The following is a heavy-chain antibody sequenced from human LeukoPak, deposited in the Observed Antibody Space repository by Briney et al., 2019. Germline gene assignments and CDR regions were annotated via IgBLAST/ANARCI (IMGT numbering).Heavy chain of an antibody. CDR3: VRDRSGTYDY. Sequence: GGSLRLSCAASGFTFSSYWIHWVRQAPGKGLVWVSRIKSDGTSTIYADSVKGRFSISRDNANNTLYLQMNSLRVEDTAVYYCVRDRSGTYDYWGQGTLVTVSS. D-gene: IGHD1-26*01. CDR1: GFTFSSYW. V-gene: IGHV3-74*01. J-gene: IGHJ4*02. CDR2: IKSDGTST.